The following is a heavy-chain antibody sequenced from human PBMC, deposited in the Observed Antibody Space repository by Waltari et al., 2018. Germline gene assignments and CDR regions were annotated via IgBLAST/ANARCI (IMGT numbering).Heavy chain of an antibody. CDR2: NSSRGSTI. CDR1: GFTFSSYE. CDR3: ARFSGWYSGFDY. J-gene: IGHJ4*02. D-gene: IGHD6-19*01. Sequence: EVQLVESGGGLVQPGGSLRLSCAASGFTFSSYEMNWVRQDPGKGLEWVSYNSSRGSTIYYADSGKGRFTISRDNAKNSLYLQMNSLRAEDTAVYYCARFSGWYSGFDYWGQGTLVTVSS. V-gene: IGHV3-48*03.